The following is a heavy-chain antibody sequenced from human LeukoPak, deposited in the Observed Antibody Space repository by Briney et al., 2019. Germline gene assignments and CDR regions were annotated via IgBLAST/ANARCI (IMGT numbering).Heavy chain of an antibody. CDR2: ISSSGANT. Sequence: GGSLRLSCAVSGITLSNYGMSWVRQAPGKGLEWVSTISSSGANTHYADSVKGRFTVSRDNSKNTVSLQMNSLRAEDTAIYYCANGFYYPSYYFNYWGQGTLVTVAS. CDR1: GITLSNYG. D-gene: IGHD3-10*01. V-gene: IGHV3-23*01. CDR3: ANGFYYPSYYFNY. J-gene: IGHJ4*02.